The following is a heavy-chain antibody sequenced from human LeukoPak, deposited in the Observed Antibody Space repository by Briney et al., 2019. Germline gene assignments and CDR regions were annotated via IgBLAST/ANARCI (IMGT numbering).Heavy chain of an antibody. CDR3: ARVFRGRDGYNREFDY. D-gene: IGHD5-24*01. V-gene: IGHV4-59*01. CDR2: IYYSGST. CDR1: GGSISSYC. Sequence: SETLSLTCTVSGGSISSYCWSWIRQPPGRGLEWNGYIYYSGSTNYNPSLKSRVTISVDTSKNQFSLKLSSVTAADTAVYYCARVFRGRDGYNREFDYWGQGTLVTVSS. J-gene: IGHJ4*02.